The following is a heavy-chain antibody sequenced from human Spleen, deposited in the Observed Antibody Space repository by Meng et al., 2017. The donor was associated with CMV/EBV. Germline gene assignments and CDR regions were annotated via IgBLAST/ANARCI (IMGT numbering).Heavy chain of an antibody. J-gene: IGHJ4*02. CDR1: GFTFSSYW. CDR3: ARVVAGAGDMDY. V-gene: IGHV3-74*01. CDR2: IYCDGSSK. Sequence: GGSLRLSCAASGFTFSSYWMHWVRQAPGKGLGWVSRIYCDGSSKSYADSVKGRFTISRDNSKNTLYLQMDSLRAEDTAVYYCARVVAGAGDMDYWGQGTLVTVSS. D-gene: IGHD6-13*01.